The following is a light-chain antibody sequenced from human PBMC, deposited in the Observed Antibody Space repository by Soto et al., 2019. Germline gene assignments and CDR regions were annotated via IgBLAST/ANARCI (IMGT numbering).Light chain of an antibody. CDR2: GAS. V-gene: IGKV3-15*01. Sequence: ITLTQSPATLSVSPGATATLSCRTSQSVSSHVAWYQQKAGQAPRLLIHGASTRATAIPARFSGSGSGTEFTLTIISLQSEDLAVYHCQQYNNWPGWTFGQGTKVDIK. CDR1: QSVSSH. J-gene: IGKJ1*01. CDR3: QQYNNWPGWT.